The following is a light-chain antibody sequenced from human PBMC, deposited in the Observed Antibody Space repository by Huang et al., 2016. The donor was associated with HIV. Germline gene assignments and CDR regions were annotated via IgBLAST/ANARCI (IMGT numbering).Light chain of an antibody. CDR1: QDINNY. V-gene: IGKV1D-8*01. Sequence: VIWMTQSPSLLSASTGDRVTINCRVSQDINNYLAWYQQKPGKAPELLIYAASSLQSGVPSRFSGSGSGTNFTLTISCLQSEDFATYYCQQSYTFPYTFGQGTKLEIK. J-gene: IGKJ2*01. CDR3: QQSYTFPYT. CDR2: AAS.